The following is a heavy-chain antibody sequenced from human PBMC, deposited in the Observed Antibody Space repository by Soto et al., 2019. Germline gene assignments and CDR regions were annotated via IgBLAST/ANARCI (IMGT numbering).Heavy chain of an antibody. CDR1: GFTFEDHA. CDR2: INGNSGIT. D-gene: IGHD3-22*01. J-gene: IGHJ5*02. CDR3: TKGRGALTVVSNWFDP. Sequence: EVQLVESGGGLVQPGKSLKLSCVAIGFTFEDHAMHWVRQVPGKGLEWVAGINGNSGITGYADSVKGRFTISRDNANNSLHLEMNSLKSADTALYYCTKGRGALTVVSNWFDPWGQGTPVTVSS. V-gene: IGHV3-9*01.